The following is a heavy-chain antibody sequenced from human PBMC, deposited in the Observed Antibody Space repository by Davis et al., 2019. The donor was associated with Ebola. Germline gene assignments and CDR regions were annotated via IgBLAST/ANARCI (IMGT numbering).Heavy chain of an antibody. CDR3: ARPRLKQQLAAKYKYYYYGMDV. CDR1: GFTFDDYA. D-gene: IGHD6-13*01. Sequence: PGGSLRLSCAASGFTFDDYAMHWVRQAPGKGLEWVSLISGDGGSTYYADSVKGRFTISRDNSKNSLYLQMNSLRAEDTAVYYCARPRLKQQLAAKYKYYYYGMDVWGQGTTVTVSS. V-gene: IGHV3-43*02. CDR2: ISGDGGST. J-gene: IGHJ6*02.